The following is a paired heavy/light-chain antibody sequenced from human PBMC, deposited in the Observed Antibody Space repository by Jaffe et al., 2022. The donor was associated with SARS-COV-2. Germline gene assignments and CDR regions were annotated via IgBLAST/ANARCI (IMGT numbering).Light chain of an antibody. CDR1: QSVTTN. CDR2: RAS. J-gene: IGKJ2*01. Sequence: EIVMTQSPATLSMSPGERATLSCRASQSVTTNLAWYQQKPDQAPRLLIYRASTRATGVPARFSGSGSGTEFTLTISSLQSEDSAVYYCQQYNNWLYTFGQGTKLEIK. V-gene: IGKV3-15*01. CDR3: QQYNNWLYT.
Heavy chain of an antibody. Sequence: QVQLVESGGDLVKPGGSLRLSCAASGFIFSDYYMGWIRQAPGRGLEWLSFISGSSSRILYADSVRGRFTLSRDNARNTLSLQMNSLTAEDTALYFCVRFYTDVDGWYPLGRDHWGQGTLVTVSS. CDR1: GFIFSDYY. J-gene: IGHJ4*02. CDR3: VRFYTDVDGWYPLGRDH. D-gene: IGHD6-19*01. V-gene: IGHV3-11*01. CDR2: ISGSSSRI.